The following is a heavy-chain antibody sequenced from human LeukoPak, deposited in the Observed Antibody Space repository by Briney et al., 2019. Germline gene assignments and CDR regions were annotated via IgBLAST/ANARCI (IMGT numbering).Heavy chain of an antibody. CDR2: IRSKANSYAT. V-gene: IGHV3-73*01. J-gene: IGHJ4*02. CDR3: TSSSGRY. CDR1: GFTFSSYS. Sequence: PGGSLRLSCAASGFTFSSYSMNWVRQAPGKGLEWVGRIRSKANSYATAYAASVKGRFTISRDDSKNTAYLQMNSLKTEDTAVYYCTSSSGRYWGQGTLVTVSS. D-gene: IGHD6-19*01.